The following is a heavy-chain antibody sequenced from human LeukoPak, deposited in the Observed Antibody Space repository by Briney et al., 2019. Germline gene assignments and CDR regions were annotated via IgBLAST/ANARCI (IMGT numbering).Heavy chain of an antibody. J-gene: IGHJ4*02. V-gene: IGHV3-53*04. CDR1: AFTASSNC. Sequence: GGSLRLSCAASAFTASSNCMIWVRQPPGKGLEWVSVIYSAGSTYNADSVKGRFAISRHNSKNTVYVQMDNLRPEDTAVYYCARVDTTLSYKLDYWGQGTLVTVSS. D-gene: IGHD1-1*01. CDR2: IYSAGST. CDR3: ARVDTTLSYKLDY.